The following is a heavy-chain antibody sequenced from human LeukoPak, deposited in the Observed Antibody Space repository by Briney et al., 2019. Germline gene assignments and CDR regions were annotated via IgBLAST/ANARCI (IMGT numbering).Heavy chain of an antibody. CDR2: IIPIFGIA. V-gene: IGHV1-69*04. D-gene: IGHD3-22*01. Sequence: SVKVSCKASGGTFSSYAISWVRQAPGQGLEWMGRIIPIFGIANYAQKFQGRVTITADKSTSTAYMELSSLRSEDTAVYYCARNEHDSIGYPVWGQGTMVTVSS. CDR3: ARNEHDSIGYPV. J-gene: IGHJ3*01. CDR1: GGTFSSYA.